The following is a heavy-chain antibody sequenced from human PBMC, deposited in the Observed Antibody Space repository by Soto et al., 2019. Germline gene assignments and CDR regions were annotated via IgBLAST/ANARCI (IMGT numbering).Heavy chain of an antibody. V-gene: IGHV3-33*01. Sequence: GGSLRLSCAASGFTFSSYGMHWVRQAPGKGLEWVAVIWYDGSNKYYADSVKGRFTISRDNSKNTLYLQMNSLRAEDTAVYYCARAGYCSGGSCYRLHYFDYWGQGTLVTVSS. CDR2: IWYDGSNK. D-gene: IGHD2-15*01. CDR3: ARAGYCSGGSCYRLHYFDY. J-gene: IGHJ4*02. CDR1: GFTFSSYG.